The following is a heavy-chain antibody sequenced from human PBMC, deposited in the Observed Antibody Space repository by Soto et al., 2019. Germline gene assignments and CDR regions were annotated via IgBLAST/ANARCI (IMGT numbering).Heavy chain of an antibody. CDR2: IWYDGSNK. CDR3: ARETGAPLYGMDV. V-gene: IGHV3-33*01. Sequence: GGSLRLSCASSGFTFSAYGMHWFRQAPGKGLEWVAVIWYDGSNKYYVDSVKGRFTISRDDSKNTLYLQMNSLRAEDTAVYYCARETGAPLYGMDVWGQGTTVTVSS. J-gene: IGHJ6*02. D-gene: IGHD7-27*01. CDR1: GFTFSAYG.